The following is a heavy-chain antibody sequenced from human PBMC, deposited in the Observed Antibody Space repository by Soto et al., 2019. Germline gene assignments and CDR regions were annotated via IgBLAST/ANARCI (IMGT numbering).Heavy chain of an antibody. D-gene: IGHD2-15*01. Sequence: SVKVSCKASGYTFTSYDINWVRQATGQGLEWMGKIIPILGRANYAQKFQGRVTITADKSTSTAYMELSSLRSEDTAVYYCARIWGYCSGGSCYINYDYGMDVWGQGTTVNVSS. CDR2: IIPILGRA. CDR3: ARIWGYCSGGSCYINYDYGMDV. J-gene: IGHJ6*02. CDR1: GYTFTSYD. V-gene: IGHV1-69*04.